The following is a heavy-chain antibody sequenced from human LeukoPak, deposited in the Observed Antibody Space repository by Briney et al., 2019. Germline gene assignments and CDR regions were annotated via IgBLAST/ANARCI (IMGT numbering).Heavy chain of an antibody. CDR1: GFTFSTYN. V-gene: IGHV3-21*01. CDR3: ARDPYSGGYGPYYYYYMDV. CDR2: ITSSSRYI. D-gene: IGHD1-26*01. Sequence: GGSLRLSCTVSGFTFSTYNMNWVRQAPGKGLEWVSSITSSSRYIYYADSVRGRFTISRDNAKSSLYLQMNSLRAEDTAVYYCARDPYSGGYGPYYYYYMDVWGKGTTVTISS. J-gene: IGHJ6*03.